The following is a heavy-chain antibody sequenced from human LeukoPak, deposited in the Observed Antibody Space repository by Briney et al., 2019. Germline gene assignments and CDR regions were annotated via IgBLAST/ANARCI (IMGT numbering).Heavy chain of an antibody. CDR3: AKDPFLEWLLYRFHFDY. CDR2: ISGSGGST. V-gene: IGHV3-23*01. D-gene: IGHD3-3*01. Sequence: GGSLRLSCAASGFTFSSYGMNWVRQAPGKGLEWVSAISGSGGSTYYADSVKGRFTISRDNSKNTLYLQMNSLRAEDTAVYYCAKDPFLEWLLYRFHFDYWGQGTLVTVSS. J-gene: IGHJ4*02. CDR1: GFTFSSYG.